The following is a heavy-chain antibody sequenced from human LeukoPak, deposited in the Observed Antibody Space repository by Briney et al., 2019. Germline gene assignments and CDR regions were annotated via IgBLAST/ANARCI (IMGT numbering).Heavy chain of an antibody. CDR3: ARDGNALLWFGELRNAHYYGMDV. CDR2: ISAYNGNT. CDR1: GYTFTSYG. D-gene: IGHD3-10*01. Sequence: ASVKVSCKASGYTFTSYGISWVRQAPGQGLEWMGWISAYNGNTNYAQKLQGRVTMTTDTSTSTAYMELRSLRSDDTAVYYCARDGNALLWFGELRNAHYYGMDVWGQGTTVTVSS. J-gene: IGHJ6*02. V-gene: IGHV1-18*01.